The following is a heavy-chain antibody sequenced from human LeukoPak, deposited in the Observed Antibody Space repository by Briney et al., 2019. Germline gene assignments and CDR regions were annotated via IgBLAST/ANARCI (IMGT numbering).Heavy chain of an antibody. CDR3: ARDSGYSYADDY. CDR2: INSDGITT. Sequence: GGSLRPSCAASGFTFSNYWMHWVRQAPGKGLVWVSRINSDGITTTYADSVKGRFTISRDNAKDSLYLQMSSLRDEDTAVYYCARDSGYSYADDYWGQGTLVTVSS. J-gene: IGHJ4*02. D-gene: IGHD5-18*01. CDR1: GFTFSNYW. V-gene: IGHV3-74*01.